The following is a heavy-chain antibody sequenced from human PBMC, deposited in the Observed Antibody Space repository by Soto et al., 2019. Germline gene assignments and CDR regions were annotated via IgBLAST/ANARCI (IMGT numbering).Heavy chain of an antibody. J-gene: IGHJ6*02. D-gene: IGHD6-6*01. CDR3: ASRGSARPDYYYYYGMDV. Sequence: ASVKVSCKASGYTFTGYYMHWVRQAPGQGLEWMGWINPNSGGTNYAQKFQGRVTMTRDTSISTAYMELSRLRSDDTAVYYCASRGSARPDYYYYYGMDVWGQGTTVTVS. CDR1: GYTFTGYY. V-gene: IGHV1-2*02. CDR2: INPNSGGT.